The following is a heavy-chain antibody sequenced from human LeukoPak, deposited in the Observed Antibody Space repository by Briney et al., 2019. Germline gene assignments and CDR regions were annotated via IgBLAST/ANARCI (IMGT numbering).Heavy chain of an antibody. D-gene: IGHD1-26*01. Sequence: SETLSLTCTVSGYSISSGYYWGWIRQPPGKGLEWIGSIYHSGSTYYNPSLKSRVTISVDTSKNQFSLKLSSVTAADTAVYYCARGVRVEWSTADYFDYWGQGTLVTVSS. CDR2: IYHSGST. V-gene: IGHV4-38-2*02. CDR1: GYSISSGYY. J-gene: IGHJ4*02. CDR3: ARGVRVEWSTADYFDY.